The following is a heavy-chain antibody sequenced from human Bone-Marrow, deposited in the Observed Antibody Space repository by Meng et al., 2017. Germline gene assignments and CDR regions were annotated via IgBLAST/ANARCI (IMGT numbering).Heavy chain of an antibody. CDR3: ARATHYPLGNFDY. V-gene: IGHV1-69*01. Sequence: VQVVQSGGGVKKAGSLVNVSCKASGGTFSSYAISWVRQAPGQGLEWMGGIIPIFGTANYAQKFQGRVTITADESTSTAYMELSSLRSEDTAVYYCARATHYPLGNFDYWGQGTLVTASS. J-gene: IGHJ4*02. CDR2: IIPIFGTA. D-gene: IGHD7-27*01. CDR1: GGTFSSYA.